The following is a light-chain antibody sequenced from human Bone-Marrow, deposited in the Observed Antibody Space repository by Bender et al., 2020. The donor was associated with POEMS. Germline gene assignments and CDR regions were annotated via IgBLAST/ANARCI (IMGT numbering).Light chain of an antibody. J-gene: IGLJ1*01. CDR3: QTWDSSSAV. CDR1: RLGDKY. Sequence: SFELTQPPSVSVSPGQTATITCSGDRLGDKYISWYQQRPGQSPVLVIYQDVRRPTGIPERFSASPSGNTATLTISGTQPLDEADYYCQTWDSSSAVFGTGTKVTVL. V-gene: IGLV3-1*01. CDR2: QDV.